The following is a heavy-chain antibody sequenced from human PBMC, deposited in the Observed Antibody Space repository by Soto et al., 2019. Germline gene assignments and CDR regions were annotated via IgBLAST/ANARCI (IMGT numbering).Heavy chain of an antibody. CDR2: ISGSGGST. Sequence: EVQLLESGGGLVQPGGSLRLSCAASGFTFSSYAMSWVRQAPGKGLEWVSAISGSGGSTYYADSVKGRFTISRDNSKNTLYLQMYSLRAEDTAVYYCAKTGGWRNAFDIWGQGTMVTVSS. D-gene: IGHD2-15*01. V-gene: IGHV3-23*01. J-gene: IGHJ3*02. CDR3: AKTGGWRNAFDI. CDR1: GFTFSSYA.